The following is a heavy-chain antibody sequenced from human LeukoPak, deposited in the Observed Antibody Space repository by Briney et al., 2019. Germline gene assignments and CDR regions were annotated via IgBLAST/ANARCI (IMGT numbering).Heavy chain of an antibody. D-gene: IGHD6-6*01. CDR1: GDSISSGGYY. CDR2: IYHSGTT. Sequence: PSQTLSLTCTVSGDSISSGGYYWSWIRQPPGKGLEWIGYIYHSGTTDYNPSLKSRLTISVDTSKNQFSLKLSSVTAADTAVYYCATRLEYSSSGDAFDIWGQGTMVTVSS. J-gene: IGHJ3*02. V-gene: IGHV4-30-2*02. CDR3: ATRLEYSSSGDAFDI.